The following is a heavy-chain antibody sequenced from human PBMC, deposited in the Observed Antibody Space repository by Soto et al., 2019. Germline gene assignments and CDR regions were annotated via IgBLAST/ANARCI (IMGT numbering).Heavy chain of an antibody. V-gene: IGHV3-30*18. CDR2: ISYEGLTQ. Sequence: GGSLRLSCAASGFTFSNFGMHWVRQAPGKGLEWVAVISYEGLTQYYADSVKGRFTIFRDNSRDTLCLQMDNLRTEDTAVYYCAKERKEYESGWYFRHWGQGTLVTVSS. D-gene: IGHD6-19*01. J-gene: IGHJ4*02. CDR3: AKERKEYESGWYFRH. CDR1: GFTFSNFG.